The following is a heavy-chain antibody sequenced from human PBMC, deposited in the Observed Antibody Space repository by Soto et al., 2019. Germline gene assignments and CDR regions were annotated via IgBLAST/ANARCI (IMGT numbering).Heavy chain of an antibody. V-gene: IGHV4-4*07. D-gene: IGHD3-16*01. J-gene: IGHJ4*02. CDR1: GASISNFY. CDR2: LYTRGTT. Sequence: LSLPCSVSGASISNFYWSWIRQSAGKGLEWIGRLYTRGTTDYNPSLKSRVTMSIDTSKNRVSLSLTSVTAADTAVYYCAKGGTYYFDSWGQGIVVTVSS. CDR3: AKGGTYYFDS.